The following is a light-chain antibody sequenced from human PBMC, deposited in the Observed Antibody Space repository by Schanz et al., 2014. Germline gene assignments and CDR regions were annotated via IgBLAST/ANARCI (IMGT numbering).Light chain of an antibody. V-gene: IGLV2-14*03. Sequence: QSALTQPASVSGSPGQSITVSCTGTTDVDYGNFVSWYQQHPGKAPKLIIYDVHHRPSGVSNRFSGSKTGDTASLTISGLQAEDEADYYCSSYAGSNFVVFGGGTKLTVL. CDR2: DVH. J-gene: IGLJ2*01. CDR3: SSYAGSNFVV. CDR1: TDVDYGNF.